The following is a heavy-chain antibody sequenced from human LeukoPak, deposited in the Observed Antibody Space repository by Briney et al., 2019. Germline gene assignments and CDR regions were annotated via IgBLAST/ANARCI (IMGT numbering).Heavy chain of an antibody. V-gene: IGHV3-7*03. Sequence: GGSLRLSCAASGFTFSSYWMSWVRQAPGKGLEWVANIKQDGSEKYYVDSVKGRFTISRDNAKNSLYLQMNSLRAEDTAIYYCAKHSHDGSAPYYEVQLDYWGQGTLVTVSS. CDR1: GFTFSSYW. J-gene: IGHJ4*02. CDR2: IKQDGSEK. D-gene: IGHD3-22*01. CDR3: AKHSHDGSAPYYEVQLDY.